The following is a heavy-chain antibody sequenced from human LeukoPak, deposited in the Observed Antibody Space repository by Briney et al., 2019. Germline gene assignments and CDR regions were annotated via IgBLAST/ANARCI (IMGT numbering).Heavy chain of an antibody. V-gene: IGHV2-5*02. J-gene: IGHJ4*02. CDR1: GFSLRTRGVG. CDR2: IYWDDDK. D-gene: IGHD4-17*01. Sequence: SGPTLVNPPQTLTLTCTFSGFSLRTRGVGVGWIRQPPGKALEWLALIYWDDDKRYSPSLKSRLTITKDTSKNQVVLTMTNMDPVDTATYYCAHRQYAGDYAPGFGYWGQGTLVTVSS. CDR3: AHRQYAGDYAPGFGY.